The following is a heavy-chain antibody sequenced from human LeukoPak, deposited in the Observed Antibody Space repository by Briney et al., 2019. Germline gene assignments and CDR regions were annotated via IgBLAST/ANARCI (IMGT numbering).Heavy chain of an antibody. V-gene: IGHV3-48*04. J-gene: IGHJ4*02. CDR1: GFTFTSYA. CDR2: ISSSGSTL. D-gene: IGHD1-20*01. CDR3: ARRRYNWNAIDY. Sequence: GGSLRLSCAASGFTFTSYAMSWVRQAPGKGLEWVSYISSSGSTLYYADSVKGRITISRDNAKNSLYLQMNSLRAEDTAVYYCARRRYNWNAIDYWGQGTLVTVSS.